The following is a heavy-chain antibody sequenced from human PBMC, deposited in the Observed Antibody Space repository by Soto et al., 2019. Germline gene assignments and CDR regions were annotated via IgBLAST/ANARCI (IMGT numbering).Heavy chain of an antibody. V-gene: IGHV5-51*01. Sequence: GESLKISCTGSGNSFSSYWIGWARQIPVKGLEWMGIIYLGDSNTRYSPTFQGQVTISADRSISTAYMQWSSLKASDTAMYYCARQEYCSSTSCYKVDSWGQGTLVTLSS. CDR2: IYLGDSNT. CDR1: GNSFSSYW. J-gene: IGHJ4*02. CDR3: ARQEYCSSTSCYKVDS. D-gene: IGHD2-2*02.